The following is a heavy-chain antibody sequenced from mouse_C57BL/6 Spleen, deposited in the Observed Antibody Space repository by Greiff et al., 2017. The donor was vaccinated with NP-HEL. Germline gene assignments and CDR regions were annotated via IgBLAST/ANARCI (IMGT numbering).Heavy chain of an antibody. J-gene: IGHJ3*01. V-gene: IGHV1-15*01. D-gene: IGHD2-4*01. Sequence: QVHVKQSGAELVRPGASVTLSCKASGYTFTDYEMHWVKQTPVHGLEWIGAIDPETGGTAYNQKFKGKAILTADKSSSTAYMELRSLTSEDSAVYYCTRDDSKAWFAYWGQGTLVTVSA. CDR1: GYTFTDYE. CDR3: TRDDSKAWFAY. CDR2: IDPETGGT.